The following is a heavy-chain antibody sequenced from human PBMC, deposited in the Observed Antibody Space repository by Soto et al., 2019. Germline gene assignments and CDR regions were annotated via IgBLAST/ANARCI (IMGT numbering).Heavy chain of an antibody. V-gene: IGHV4-4*02. D-gene: IGHD2-2*01. J-gene: IGHJ4*02. CDR3: ARHANMTLGSQYLDS. CDR2: MHHSGSI. CDR1: GDSISNNKW. Sequence: QVQLQESGPGLVKPSGTLSLTCSVSGDSISNNKWWSWFLQPPGKGLEGIGEMHHSGSIHYNASPTGRANLALGKSRNLFALPPAAGATSDSALYFCARHANMTLGSQYLDSWGPGNLVTVSS.